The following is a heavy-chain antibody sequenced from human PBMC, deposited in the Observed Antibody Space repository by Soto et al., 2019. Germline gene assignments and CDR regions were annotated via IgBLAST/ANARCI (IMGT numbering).Heavy chain of an antibody. Sequence: QVLLQESGPGLVKPSQTLSLTCTVSGDSFSSADYNWSWIRQPPGKGLEWIGYIYYSGYTYNNPSLKGRLTMSVDTSKNQFFLKLSSVTAADTAVYYCARSSDYVALDYWGQGTLVTVS. CDR1: GDSFSSADYN. CDR2: IYYSGYT. J-gene: IGHJ4*02. V-gene: IGHV4-30-4*01. D-gene: IGHD4-17*01. CDR3: ARSSDYVALDY.